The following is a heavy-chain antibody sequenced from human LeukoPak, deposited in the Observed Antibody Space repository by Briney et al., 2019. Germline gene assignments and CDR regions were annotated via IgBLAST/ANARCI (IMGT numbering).Heavy chain of an antibody. CDR3: AKIWGFCSSSSCQTYGLDV. CDR1: KFTFSNYA. V-gene: IGHV3-23*01. D-gene: IGHD2-2*01. CDR2: ISGSGVST. Sequence: GGSLRLSCAASKFTFSNYAMSWVRQAPGKGLEWVSGISGSGVSTYYVDSVRGRFTISRDNSKNTLFLQMNSLRAEDTAVYYCAKIWGFCSSSSCQTYGLDVWGQGTTVTVSS. J-gene: IGHJ6*02.